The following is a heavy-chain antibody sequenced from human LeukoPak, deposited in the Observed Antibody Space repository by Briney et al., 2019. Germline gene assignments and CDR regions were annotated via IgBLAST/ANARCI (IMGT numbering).Heavy chain of an antibody. J-gene: IGHJ4*02. CDR3: TTLYDFWSGYYRY. D-gene: IGHD3-3*01. Sequence: PGGSLRLSCAASGCTFSNAWMSWVRQAPGEGLEWVGRIKSKTDGGTTDYAAPVKGRFTISRDDSKNTLYLQMNSLKTEDTAVYYCTTLYDFWSGYYRYWGQGTLVTVSS. V-gene: IGHV3-15*01. CDR1: GCTFSNAW. CDR2: IKSKTDGGTT.